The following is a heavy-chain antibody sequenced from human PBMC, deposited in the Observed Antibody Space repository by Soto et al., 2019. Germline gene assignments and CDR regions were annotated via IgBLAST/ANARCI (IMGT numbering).Heavy chain of an antibody. V-gene: IGHV2-26*01. CDR3: ARRHLAVAVSPWFDP. CDR1: GLSITDSEMG. Sequence: QVTLKESGPVLVNPTEPLTLRCTVSGLSITDSEMGVSWISQPPGQPLEWLAHIDSSGEKSYRTFLKSRLPISKDTSKSQIVLTMPNMDPADTATYYCARRHLAVAVSPWFDPWGQGIPVTVSS. J-gene: IGHJ5*02. CDR2: IDSSGEK. D-gene: IGHD6-19*01.